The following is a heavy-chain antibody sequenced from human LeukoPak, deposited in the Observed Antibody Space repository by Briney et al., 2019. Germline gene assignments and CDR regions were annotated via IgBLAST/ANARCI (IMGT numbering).Heavy chain of an antibody. V-gene: IGHV3-21*01. J-gene: IGHJ5*02. D-gene: IGHD6-19*01. CDR2: ISSSSIYI. CDR3: ARAAGYSSGWTLNP. Sequence: GGSLRLSCAASGFTFSSYSMNWVRQAPGEGLEWVSSISSSSIYIYYADSVKGRFTISRDNAKNSLYLQMNSLRAEDTAVYYCARAAGYSSGWTLNPWGQGTLVTVSS. CDR1: GFTFSSYS.